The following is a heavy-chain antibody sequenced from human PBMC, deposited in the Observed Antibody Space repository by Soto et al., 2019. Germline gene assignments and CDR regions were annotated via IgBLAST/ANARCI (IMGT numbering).Heavy chain of an antibody. J-gene: IGHJ6*02. D-gene: IGHD1-26*01. CDR1: GDSVSSNSAA. Sequence: SQTLSLTCAISGDSVSSNSAAWNWIRQSPSRGLERLGRTYYRSKWYNDYAVSVKSRITINPDTSKNQFSLQLNSVTPEDTAVYYCARDQYYRLVGGDSYYYGMDVWGQGTTVTVSS. CDR2: TYYRSKWYN. V-gene: IGHV6-1*01. CDR3: ARDQYYRLVGGDSYYYGMDV.